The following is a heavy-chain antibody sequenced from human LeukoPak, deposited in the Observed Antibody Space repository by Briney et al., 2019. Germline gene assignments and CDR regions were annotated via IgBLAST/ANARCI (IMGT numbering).Heavy chain of an antibody. D-gene: IGHD6-13*01. CDR2: IIPIFGTA. Sequence: SVKVSCKASGGTFSSYAISWVRQAPGQGLEWMGGIIPIFGTANYAQKFQGRVTITADESTSTAYMELSGLRSEDTAVYYCARGSYSSRTPLPFDYWGQGTLVTVSS. CDR1: GGTFSSYA. J-gene: IGHJ4*02. CDR3: ARGSYSSRTPLPFDY. V-gene: IGHV1-69*13.